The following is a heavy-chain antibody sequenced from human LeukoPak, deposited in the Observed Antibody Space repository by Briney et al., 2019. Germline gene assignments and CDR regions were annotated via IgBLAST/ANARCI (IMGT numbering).Heavy chain of an antibody. CDR1: GFTFSGSA. Sequence: GGSLRLSCAASGFTFSGSAMHWVRQASGKGLEWVGRIRSKANSYATAYAASVKGMFTIPRDDSKNTAYLQMNSLKTEDTAVYYCTRFTQPLWGQGTLVTVSS. D-gene: IGHD5-18*01. CDR3: TRFTQPL. V-gene: IGHV3-73*01. J-gene: IGHJ4*02. CDR2: IRSKANSYAT.